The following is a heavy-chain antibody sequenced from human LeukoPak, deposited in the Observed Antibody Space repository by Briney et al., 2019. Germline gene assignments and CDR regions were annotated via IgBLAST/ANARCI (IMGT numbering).Heavy chain of an antibody. CDR2: ISSSSSYT. Sequence: GGSLRLSCAASGFTFSDYYMSWIRQAPGKGLEWVSYISSSSSYTNYADSVKGRFTISRDNAKNSLYLQMNSLRAEDTAVYYCVRDLGYCSGGSCYSSGFDYWGQGTLVTVSS. CDR1: GFTFSDYY. V-gene: IGHV3-11*06. CDR3: VRDLGYCSGGSCYSSGFDY. D-gene: IGHD2-15*01. J-gene: IGHJ4*02.